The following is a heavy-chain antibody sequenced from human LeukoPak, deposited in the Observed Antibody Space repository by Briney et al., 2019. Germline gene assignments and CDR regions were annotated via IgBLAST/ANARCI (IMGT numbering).Heavy chain of an antibody. D-gene: IGHD3-3*01. CDR2: IKQDGSEK. Sequence: GGSLRLSCAASGFTFSSYWMSWVRQAPGKGLEWVANIKQDGSEKYYVDSVKGRFTISRDNAKNSLYLQMNSLRAEDTAVYYCARDDYDFWSGRTPFDYWGQGTLVTVSS. J-gene: IGHJ4*02. CDR1: GFTFSSYW. CDR3: ARDDYDFWSGRTPFDY. V-gene: IGHV3-7*01.